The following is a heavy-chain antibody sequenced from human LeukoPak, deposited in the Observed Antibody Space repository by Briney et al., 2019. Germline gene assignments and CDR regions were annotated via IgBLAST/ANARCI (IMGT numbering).Heavy chain of an antibody. D-gene: IGHD3-3*01. CDR3: ASITIFGVVPTTTWFDP. J-gene: IGHJ5*02. CDR2: IKQDGSEK. CDR1: GFTFSSYW. V-gene: IGHV3-7*01. Sequence: GGSLRLSCAASGFTFSSYWMSWVRQAPGKGLEWVANIKQDGSEKYYVDSVKGRFTISRDNARNSLYLQMNSLRAEDTAVYYCASITIFGVVPTTTWFDPWGQGTLVTVSS.